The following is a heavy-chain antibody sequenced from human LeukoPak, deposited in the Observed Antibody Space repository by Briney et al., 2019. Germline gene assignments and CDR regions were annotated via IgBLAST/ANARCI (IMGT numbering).Heavy chain of an antibody. CDR1: GGSISSSSYY. CDR2: IYHSGST. J-gene: IGHJ3*02. D-gene: IGHD2-21*02. Sequence: SETLSLTCTVSGGSISSSSYYWGWIRQPPGKGLEWIGSIYHSGSTYYNSSLKSRVTISVDTSKNQFSLKLSSVTAADTAVYYCARQGSGCGGDCYPGAFDIWGQGTMVTVSS. V-gene: IGHV4-39*01. CDR3: ARQGSGCGGDCYPGAFDI.